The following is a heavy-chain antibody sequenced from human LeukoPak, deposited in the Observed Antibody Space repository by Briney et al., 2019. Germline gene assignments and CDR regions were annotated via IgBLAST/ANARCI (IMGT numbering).Heavy chain of an antibody. V-gene: IGHV3-48*01. D-gene: IGHD2-2*01. CDR2: ISSSSSTI. CDR1: GFTFSSYS. CDR3: ARDDEYYCSSTSCLTKPFDY. J-gene: IGHJ4*02. Sequence: GGSLRLSCAASGFTFSSYSMNWVRQAPGKGLEWVSYISSSSSTIYYADSVEGRFTISRDNAKNSLYLQMNSLRAEDTAVYYCARDDEYYCSSTSCLTKPFDYWGQGTLVTVSS.